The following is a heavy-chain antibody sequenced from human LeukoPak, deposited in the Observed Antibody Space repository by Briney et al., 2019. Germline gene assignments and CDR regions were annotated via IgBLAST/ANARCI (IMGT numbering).Heavy chain of an antibody. Sequence: GGSLRLSCAASGFTFSSYSMNWVRQAPGKGLEWVSSISSSSSYIYYADSVKGRFTISRDNAKNSLFLQMNSLRAEDTAVYYCARLPAYCSSTSCYYDYWGQGTLVTVSS. CDR2: ISSSSSYI. J-gene: IGHJ4*02. CDR3: ARLPAYCSSTSCYYDY. D-gene: IGHD2-2*01. CDR1: GFTFSSYS. V-gene: IGHV3-21*01.